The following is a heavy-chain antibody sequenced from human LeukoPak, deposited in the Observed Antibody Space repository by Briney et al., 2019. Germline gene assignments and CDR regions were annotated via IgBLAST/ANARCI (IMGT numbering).Heavy chain of an antibody. CDR2: ISSNGGST. D-gene: IGHD6-13*01. J-gene: IGHJ4*02. Sequence: GGSLRLSCAASGFTFSSYAMHWVRQAPGKGLEYVSAISSNGGSTYYANSVKGRFTISRDNSKNTLYLQMGSLRAEDMAVYYCARGGQQLVPHYFDYWGQGTLVTVSS. CDR1: GFTFSSYA. V-gene: IGHV3-64*01. CDR3: ARGGQQLVPHYFDY.